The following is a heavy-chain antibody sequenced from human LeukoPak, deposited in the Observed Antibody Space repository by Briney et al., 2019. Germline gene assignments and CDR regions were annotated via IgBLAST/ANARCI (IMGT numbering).Heavy chain of an antibody. V-gene: IGHV3-30*18. CDR2: ISYDGSNK. CDR3: AKDRGDCSGGSCYSYYYYGMDV. CDR1: GFPFSSYG. J-gene: IGHJ6*02. D-gene: IGHD2-15*01. Sequence: GRSLRLSCAASGFPFSSYGMHWVRRAPGKGLEWVAVISYDGSNKYYADSVKGRFTISRDNSKNTLYLQMNSLRAEDTAVYYCAKDRGDCSGGSCYSYYYYGMDVWGQGTTVTVSS.